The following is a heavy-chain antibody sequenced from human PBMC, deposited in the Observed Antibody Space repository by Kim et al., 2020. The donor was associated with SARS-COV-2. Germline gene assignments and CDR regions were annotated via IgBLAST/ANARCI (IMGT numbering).Heavy chain of an antibody. CDR1: GGSFSGYY. Sequence: SETLSLTCAVYGGSFSGYYWSWIRQPPGKGLEWIGEINHSGSTNYNPSLKSRVTISVDTSKNQFSLKLRSVTAADTAVYYCARGQSYGDYATANWFDPWG. J-gene: IGHJ5*02. CDR2: INHSGST. V-gene: IGHV4-34*01. D-gene: IGHD4-17*01. CDR3: ARGQSYGDYATANWFDP.